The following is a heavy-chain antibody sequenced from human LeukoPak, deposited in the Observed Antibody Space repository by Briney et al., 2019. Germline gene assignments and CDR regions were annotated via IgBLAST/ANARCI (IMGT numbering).Heavy chain of an antibody. CDR1: GYTFTSYG. V-gene: IGHV1-18*03. J-gene: IGHJ5*02. D-gene: IGHD3-16*02. CDR3: ARGSGLRLGELSLENWFDP. CDR2: ISAYNGNT. Sequence: ASVKVSCKASGYTFTSYGISWVRQAPGQGLEWMGWISAYNGNTNYAQKFQGRVTITRDTSASTAYMELSSLRSEDMAVYYCARGSGLRLGELSLENWFDPWGQGTLVTVSS.